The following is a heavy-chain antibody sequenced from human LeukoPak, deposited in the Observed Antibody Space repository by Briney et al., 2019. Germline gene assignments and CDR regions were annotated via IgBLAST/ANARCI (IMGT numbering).Heavy chain of an antibody. V-gene: IGHV4-34*01. Sequence: SETLSLTCTVSGGSISSYYWSWIRQPPGKGLEWIGEINHSGSTNYNPSLKSRVTISVDTSKNQFSLKLSSVTAADTAVHYCARGRRRIQLWTRDAFDIWGQGTMVTVSS. CDR3: ARGRRRIQLWTRDAFDI. CDR1: GGSISSYY. CDR2: INHSGST. D-gene: IGHD5-18*01. J-gene: IGHJ3*02.